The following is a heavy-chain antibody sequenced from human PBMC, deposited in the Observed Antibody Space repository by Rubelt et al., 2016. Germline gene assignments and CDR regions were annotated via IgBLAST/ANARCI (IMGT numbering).Heavy chain of an antibody. CDR2: ISASNGNT. V-gene: IGHV1-18*01. CDR1: GYTFTTYG. CDR3: AREAYSGRYPLIDY. J-gene: IGHJ4*02. Sequence: QVQLVQSGAEVKKPGASVKVSCKASGYTFTTYGINWVRQAPGQGLEWLGWISASNGNTNHAQKLQGRVTMTTDTYTSTAYMELRSLRSDDTAVYYCAREAYSGRYPLIDYWGQGTLVTVSS. D-gene: IGHD1-26*01.